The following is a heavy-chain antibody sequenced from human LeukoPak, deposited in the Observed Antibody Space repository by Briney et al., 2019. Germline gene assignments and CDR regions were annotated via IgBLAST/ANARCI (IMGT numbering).Heavy chain of an antibody. CDR2: VRSDGSFD. Sequence: GGSLSLSCAASGFSFSDYGMHWVRQAPGKGLAWVSFVRSDGSFDPYAASVKGRFTISRVNSMNTLYSDMNNLTPEDTAIYYCAKEKTTVTSRGAFEVWGQGTVVTVSS. J-gene: IGHJ3*01. V-gene: IGHV3-30*02. D-gene: IGHD4-17*01. CDR1: GFSFSDYG. CDR3: AKEKTTVTSRGAFEV.